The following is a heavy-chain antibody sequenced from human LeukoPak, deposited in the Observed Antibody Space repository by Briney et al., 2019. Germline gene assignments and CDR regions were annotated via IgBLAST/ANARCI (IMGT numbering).Heavy chain of an antibody. J-gene: IGHJ5*02. Sequence: GGSLRLSCAASGFKFSDHYIDWVRQAPGKGLEWVGRSRNKASSYTTEYAASVEGRFTISRDVSESSLYLQMNSLRAEDTAVYYCARDHYDSNTFDPWGQGTLVTVSS. CDR1: GFKFSDHY. V-gene: IGHV3-72*01. CDR3: ARDHYDSNTFDP. CDR2: SRNKASSYTT. D-gene: IGHD3-22*01.